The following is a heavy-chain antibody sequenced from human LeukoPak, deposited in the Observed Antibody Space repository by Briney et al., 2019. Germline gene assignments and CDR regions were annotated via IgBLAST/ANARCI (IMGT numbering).Heavy chain of an antibody. J-gene: IGHJ2*01. D-gene: IGHD1-26*01. CDR3: AGPAGTYWYFDL. Sequence: SETLSLTCTVSGGSISSDHYYWGWIRQPPGKGLEWIGSIYYSGNSYYNPSLKSRVTMSVDTSKNQFSLKVSSVTAADTAVYYCAGPAGTYWYFDLWGRGTLVTVSS. CDR1: GGSISSDHYY. V-gene: IGHV4-39*07. CDR2: IYYSGNS.